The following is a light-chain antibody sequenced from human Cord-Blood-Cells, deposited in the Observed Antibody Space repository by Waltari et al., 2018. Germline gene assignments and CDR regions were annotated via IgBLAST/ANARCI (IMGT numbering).Light chain of an antibody. CDR2: GAS. Sequence: EIVFTQSPGSLSLSPGERSTLSCRASQSVSSSYLSWYQQKPGQAPRLLIYGASSRATGIPDRLSGSGSETDFTLTISRLEPEDCAVYYCQQYGSSPPYTFGQGTKLEIK. CDR3: QQYGSSPPYT. J-gene: IGKJ2*01. CDR1: QSVSSSY. V-gene: IGKV3-20*01.